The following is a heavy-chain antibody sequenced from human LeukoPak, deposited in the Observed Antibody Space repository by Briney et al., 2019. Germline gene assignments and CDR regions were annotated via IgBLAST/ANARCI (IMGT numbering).Heavy chain of an antibody. J-gene: IGHJ4*02. V-gene: IGHV3-9*01. Sequence: GGSQRLSCAASGFTFDDYAMHWLRQAPGKGLEWVSGISWNSGSIGYADSVKGRFTISRDNAKNSLYLQMNSLRAEDTALYYCAKGYRKGRWLPLDYWGQGTLVTVSS. CDR2: ISWNSGSI. CDR1: GFTFDDYA. D-gene: IGHD5-24*01. CDR3: AKGYRKGRWLPLDY.